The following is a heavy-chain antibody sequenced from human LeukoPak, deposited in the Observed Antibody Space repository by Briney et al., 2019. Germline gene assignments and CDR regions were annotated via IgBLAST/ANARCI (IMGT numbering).Heavy chain of an antibody. V-gene: IGHV4-59*08. CDR2: IYYSGSA. Sequence: PSETLSLTCTVSGGSISSYYWSWIRQPPGQGLEWIGYIYYSGSAQYNPSLKSRVTISVDTSKNQFSLRLSSVTAADTAVYYCARRLPNYYGMDVWGQGTTVTVSS. J-gene: IGHJ6*02. CDR3: ARRLPNYYGMDV. CDR1: GGSISSYY.